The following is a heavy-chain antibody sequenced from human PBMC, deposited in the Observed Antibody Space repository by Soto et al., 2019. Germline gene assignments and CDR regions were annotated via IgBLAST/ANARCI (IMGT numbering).Heavy chain of an antibody. CDR3: ARDIFCGRDSCYSFTFDI. Sequence: SVKVSCKASGGTFSSYTISWVRQAPGQGLEWMGRIIPILGIANYAQKFQGRVTITADKSTSTAYMQMNSLRAEDTAVYYCARDIFCGRDSCYSFTFDIWGQGTMVTVSS. CDR1: GGTFSSYT. D-gene: IGHD2-15*01. J-gene: IGHJ3*02. CDR2: IIPILGIA. V-gene: IGHV1-69*04.